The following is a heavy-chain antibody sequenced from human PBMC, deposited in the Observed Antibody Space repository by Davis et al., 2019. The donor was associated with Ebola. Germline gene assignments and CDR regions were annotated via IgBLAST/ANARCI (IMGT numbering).Heavy chain of an antibody. D-gene: IGHD3-9*01. CDR2: INHSGST. J-gene: IGHJ5*02. V-gene: IGHV4-34*01. Sequence: PSETLSLTCAVYGGSFSGYYWSWIRQPPGKGLEWIGEINHSGSTNYNPSLKSRVTISVDTSKNQFSLKLSSVTAADTAVYYCAREVNYDILTGYYRSNNWFDPWGQGTLVTVSS. CDR1: GGSFSGYY. CDR3: AREVNYDILTGYYRSNNWFDP.